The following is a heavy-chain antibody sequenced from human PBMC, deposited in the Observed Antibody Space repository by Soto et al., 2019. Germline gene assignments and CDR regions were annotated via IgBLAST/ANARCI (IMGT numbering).Heavy chain of an antibody. J-gene: IGHJ4*02. Sequence: QVQLAGSGGGVVQPGGSLRLSCAASGFPFSDYGIDWIRQAPGKGLEWVAVISHEGGTQYYADSVRGRFTVSRDNSKNIVYLQMDSLRPEDTAVYFCAKEGSPKVSRWDDYWGQGTLVTVSS. V-gene: IGHV3-30*18. CDR2: ISHEGGTQ. CDR3: AKEGSPKVSRWDDY. CDR1: GFPFSDYG. D-gene: IGHD1-26*01.